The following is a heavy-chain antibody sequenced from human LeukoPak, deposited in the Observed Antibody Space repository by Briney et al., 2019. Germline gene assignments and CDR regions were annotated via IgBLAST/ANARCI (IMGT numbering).Heavy chain of an antibody. D-gene: IGHD4-17*01. J-gene: IGHJ4*02. Sequence: SVKVSCKASGDTFSSYAISWVRQAPGQGLEWMGRIIPIFGTANYAQKFQGRVTITTDQSTSTAYMELSSLRSEDTAVYYCARDRDYGDHRYFDYWGQGALVTVSS. CDR3: ARDRDYGDHRYFDY. CDR1: GDTFSSYA. V-gene: IGHV1-69*05. CDR2: IIPIFGTA.